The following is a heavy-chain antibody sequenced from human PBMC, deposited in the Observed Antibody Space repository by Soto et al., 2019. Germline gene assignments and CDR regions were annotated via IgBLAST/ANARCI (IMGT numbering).Heavy chain of an antibody. CDR3: ARERSAAGTEWFDP. Sequence: QVQLVQSGAEVKKPGASVKVSCKASGYTFTSYDINWVRQATGQGLEWMGWMNPNSGNTAYAQKFQGRGTMTRNTSISTAYMELSSLRSEDTAVYYCARERSAAGTEWFDPWGQGTLVTVSS. D-gene: IGHD6-13*01. V-gene: IGHV1-8*01. J-gene: IGHJ5*02. CDR2: MNPNSGNT. CDR1: GYTFTSYD.